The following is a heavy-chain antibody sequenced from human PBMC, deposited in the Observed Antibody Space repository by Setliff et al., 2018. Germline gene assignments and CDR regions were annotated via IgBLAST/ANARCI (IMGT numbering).Heavy chain of an antibody. CDR3: ARGPSGWSSATSRYYFYMDV. V-gene: IGHV1-18*01. J-gene: IGHJ6*03. CDR2: IRPYIGHT. CDR1: GYNLDDFG. Sequence: ASVKVSCKASGYNLDDFGINWLRQAPGQGLEWMGWIRPYIGHTIYAQKFQGRVTMTTDAPTSTAYMELTNLRSDDAAVYYCARGPSGWSSATSRYYFYMDVWGKGTTVTVSS. D-gene: IGHD6-19*01.